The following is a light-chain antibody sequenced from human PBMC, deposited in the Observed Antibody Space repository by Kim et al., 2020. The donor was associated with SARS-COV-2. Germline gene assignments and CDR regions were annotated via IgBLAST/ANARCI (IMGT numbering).Light chain of an antibody. CDR2: EVT. Sequence: GQSVTRSCTGTSSDVGVYNLGSWYQQRPGKAPKLIIYEVTTRPSGVSDRFSGSKSGYTASLTISGLQAEDEGDYYCCSFAGCCSFVFGTGTKVTVL. V-gene: IGLV2-23*02. CDR3: CSFAGCCSFV. CDR1: SSDVGVYNL. J-gene: IGLJ1*01.